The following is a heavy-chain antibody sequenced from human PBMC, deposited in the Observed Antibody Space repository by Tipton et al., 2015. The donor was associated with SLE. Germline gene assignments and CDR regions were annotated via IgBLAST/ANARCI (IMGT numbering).Heavy chain of an antibody. CDR2: IYYSGST. V-gene: IGHV4-59*11. J-gene: IGHJ4*02. CDR1: GGSISSHY. CDR3: ARLIRGISDY. Sequence: TLSLTCTVSGGSISSHYWSWIRQPPGKGLEWIGYIYYSGSTNYNPSLKSRVTISVDTSKNQFSLKLSSVTAADTAVYYCARLIRGISDYWGQGTLVTVSS. D-gene: IGHD4-23*01.